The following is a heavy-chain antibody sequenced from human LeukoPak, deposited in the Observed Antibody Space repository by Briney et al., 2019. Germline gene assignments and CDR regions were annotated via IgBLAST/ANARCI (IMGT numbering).Heavy chain of an antibody. CDR1: GGSIRTYY. J-gene: IGHJ1*01. V-gene: IGHV4-59*08. CDR2: IYYSGST. CDR3: ATLRYCSGGSCFPKYFQH. D-gene: IGHD2-15*01. Sequence: SETLSLTCTVSGGSIRTYYWICIRQPPGKGLECIGYIYYSGSTGYNPSLKSRVTISVHTSKNQFSLKLTSVTAADTAMYYCATLRYCSGGSCFPKYFQHWGQGTLVTVSS.